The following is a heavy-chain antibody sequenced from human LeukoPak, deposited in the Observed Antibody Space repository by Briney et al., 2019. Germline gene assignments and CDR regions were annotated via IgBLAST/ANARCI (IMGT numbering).Heavy chain of an antibody. V-gene: IGHV4-59*08. CDR3: ARLEPSARRGYYYYYMDV. CDR1: GGSINSYY. CDR2: TYYSGST. D-gene: IGHD1-14*01. J-gene: IGHJ6*03. Sequence: SETLSLTCTVSGGSINSYYWTWIRQPPGKGLEWIGYTYYSGSTHYNPSLNSRVTISMDTSKNHFSLKLSSVTAADTAVYYCARLEPSARRGYYYYYMDVWGKGTTVTVSS.